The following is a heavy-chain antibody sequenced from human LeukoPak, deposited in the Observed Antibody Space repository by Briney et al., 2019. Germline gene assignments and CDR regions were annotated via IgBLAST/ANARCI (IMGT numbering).Heavy chain of an antibody. Sequence: PGGSLRLSCAASGFTFSSFWMTWVRQAPGKGLEWVASINQDGSEKYYVDSVKGRFTISRDNAKNSLYLQMNSLRAEDTAVYYCARGTQQPGIDYWGQGTQVTVSS. CDR3: ARGTQQPGIDY. J-gene: IGHJ4*02. CDR2: INQDGSEK. V-gene: IGHV3-7*04. CDR1: GFTFSSFW. D-gene: IGHD6-13*01.